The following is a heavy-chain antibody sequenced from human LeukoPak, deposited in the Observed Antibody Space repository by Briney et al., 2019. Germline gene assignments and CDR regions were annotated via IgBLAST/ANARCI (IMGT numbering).Heavy chain of an antibody. CDR1: GGSISSGGYY. CDR3: ARDWYDILTGYYRGFDY. CDR2: IYYSGST. D-gene: IGHD3-9*01. J-gene: IGHJ4*02. Sequence: SEALSLTCTVSGGSISSGGYYWSWIRQHPGKGLEWIGYIYYSGSTYYNPSLKSRVTISVDTSKNQFSLKLSSVTAADTAVYYCARDWYDILTGYYRGFDYWGQGTLVTVSS. V-gene: IGHV4-31*03.